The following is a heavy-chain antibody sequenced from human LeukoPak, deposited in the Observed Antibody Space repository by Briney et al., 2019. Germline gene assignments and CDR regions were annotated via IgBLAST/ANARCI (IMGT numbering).Heavy chain of an antibody. D-gene: IGHD2-21*02. J-gene: IGHJ4*02. CDR1: GFTFSNYW. V-gene: IGHV3-7*01. Sequence: GGSLRHSCAASGFTFSNYWMSWVRQAPGKGLEWVANIKDFGSEKYYVDSVKGRFTISRDNAKNSLYLQMNSLRAEDTALYYCVRTRVVVTAYFAYWRQGTLVTVSS. CDR3: VRTRVVVTAYFAY. CDR2: IKDFGSEK.